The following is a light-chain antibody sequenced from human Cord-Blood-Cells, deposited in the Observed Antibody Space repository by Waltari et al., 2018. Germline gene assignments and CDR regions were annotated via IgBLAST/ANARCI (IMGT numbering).Light chain of an antibody. CDR1: QSVSSY. CDR3: QQKT. Sequence: EIVLTQSPATLSLSPGARATLSCRASQSVSSYLAWYQQKPGQATRLLIYDTSNRATGIPARFSGSGSGTDFTLTISSLEPEDFAVYYCQQKTFGQGTKVEIK. J-gene: IGKJ1*01. CDR2: DTS. V-gene: IGKV3-11*01.